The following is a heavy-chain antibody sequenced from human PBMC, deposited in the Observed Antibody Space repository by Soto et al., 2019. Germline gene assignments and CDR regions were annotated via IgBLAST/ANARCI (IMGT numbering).Heavy chain of an antibody. CDR2: LYNGGTT. CDR3: AREQTDAFYI. J-gene: IGHJ3*02. Sequence: EVQLVESGGGLVQPGGSLRLSCAASGFTVSNSYMTWVRQAPGKGLEWVSVLYNGGTTKYADSVKCRFTISRDKSKNTVYVQMNSLRAHDTAISYCAREQTDAFYIWCQGTTVTVPS. CDR1: GFTVSNSY. V-gene: IGHV3-66*01.